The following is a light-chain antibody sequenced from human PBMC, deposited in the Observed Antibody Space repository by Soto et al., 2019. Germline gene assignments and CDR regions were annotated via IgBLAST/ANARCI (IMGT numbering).Light chain of an antibody. CDR1: SSDVGGYNY. Sequence: QAVVTQPASVSGSPGQSITISCTGTSSDVGGYNYVSWYQQHPGKAPKHMIYDVSNRPSGVSNRFSGSKSGNTASLTISGLQAEDEADYYCSSYTSSSTLYVFGTGTKVTVL. CDR2: DVS. V-gene: IGLV2-14*01. CDR3: SSYTSSSTLYV. J-gene: IGLJ1*01.